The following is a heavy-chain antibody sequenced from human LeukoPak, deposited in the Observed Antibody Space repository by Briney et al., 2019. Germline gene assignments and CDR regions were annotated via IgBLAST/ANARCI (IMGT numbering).Heavy chain of an antibody. CDR1: GGSFSGYY. D-gene: IGHD3-10*01. CDR3: ASPMVRGVITDKFDY. CDR2: INHSGST. V-gene: IGHV4-34*01. J-gene: IGHJ4*02. Sequence: SETLSLTCAVYGGSFSGYYWSWIRQPPGKGLEWIGEINHSGSTNYNPSLKSRVTISVDTSKNHFSLKLSSVTAADTAVYYCASPMVRGVITDKFDYWGQGTLVTVSS.